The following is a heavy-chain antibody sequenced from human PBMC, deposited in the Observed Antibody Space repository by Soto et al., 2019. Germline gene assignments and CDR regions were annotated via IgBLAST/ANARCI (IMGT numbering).Heavy chain of an antibody. CDR3: AEGLPGEPLPACLDP. Sequence: EVQLLESGGGLVQPGGSLRLSCAASGFTFSSYAMIWVRQAPGKGLEWVSVISGSGSSTYYVDSVKGRFTISRDNSKDTVYLQMNSLGVGDTALYFCAEGLPGEPLPACLDPWGQGTLVTVSS. D-gene: IGHD1-26*01. CDR1: GFTFSSYA. J-gene: IGHJ5*02. CDR2: ISGSGSST. V-gene: IGHV3-23*01.